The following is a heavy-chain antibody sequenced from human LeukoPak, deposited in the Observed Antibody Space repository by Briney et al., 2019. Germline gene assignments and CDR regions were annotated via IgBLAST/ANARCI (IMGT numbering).Heavy chain of an antibody. J-gene: IGHJ4*02. Sequence: PGGSLRLSCAASGFTSSSYEMNSVRQAPGEGLEWVSYISSSGSTIYYADSVKGRFTISRDNAKNSLYLQMNSLRAEDTAVYYCARTTYGSGNPYLDYWGQGTLVTVSS. CDR3: ARTTYGSGNPYLDY. CDR1: GFTSSSYE. CDR2: ISSSGSTI. V-gene: IGHV3-48*03. D-gene: IGHD3-10*01.